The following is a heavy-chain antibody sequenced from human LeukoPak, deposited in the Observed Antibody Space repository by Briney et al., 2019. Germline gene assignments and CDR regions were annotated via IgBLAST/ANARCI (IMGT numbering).Heavy chain of an antibody. CDR3: TRDLMDYDVSTGLHHYYMDV. CDR1: GFTFSSYW. D-gene: IGHD3-9*01. J-gene: IGHJ6*02. CDR2: ISGDGRNI. V-gene: IGHV3-74*01. Sequence: GGSLRLSCAASGFTFSSYWMSWVRQDPRKGLVWVSRISGDGRNINYADSVRGRFTISRDNAKYTLYLQMNTLRVEDTAVYYCTRDLMDYDVSTGLHHYYMDVWGQGTTVTVSS.